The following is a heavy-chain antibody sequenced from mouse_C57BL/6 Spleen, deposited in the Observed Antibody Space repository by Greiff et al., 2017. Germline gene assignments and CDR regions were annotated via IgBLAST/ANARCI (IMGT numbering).Heavy chain of an antibody. Sequence: ESGPGLVKPSQSLSFTCSVTGYSITSGYYWNWIRQFPGNKLEWMGYISYDGSNNYNPSLKNRISIPRDTSKNQFFLKLNSVTTEDTATYYCASYFRPNYYYGSSYDWYFDVWGTGTTVTVSS. D-gene: IGHD1-1*01. J-gene: IGHJ1*03. V-gene: IGHV3-6*01. CDR3: ASYFRPNYYYGSSYDWYFDV. CDR1: GYSITSGYY. CDR2: ISYDGSN.